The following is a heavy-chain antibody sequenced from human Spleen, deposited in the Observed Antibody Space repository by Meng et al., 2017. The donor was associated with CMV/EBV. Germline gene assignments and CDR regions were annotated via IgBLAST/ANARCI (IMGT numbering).Heavy chain of an antibody. Sequence: ASVKVSCKASGYIFTDHFFHWVRQAPGQGLEWMGWIYPNSGGTHYAQKFQGRLTVTTDTSISTGYMELSSLGSDDTAVYYCARDNDWGLDYWGQGTLVTVSS. CDR1: GYIFTDHF. CDR3: ARDNDWGLDY. CDR2: IYPNSGGT. J-gene: IGHJ4*02. V-gene: IGHV1-2*02. D-gene: IGHD3-9*01.